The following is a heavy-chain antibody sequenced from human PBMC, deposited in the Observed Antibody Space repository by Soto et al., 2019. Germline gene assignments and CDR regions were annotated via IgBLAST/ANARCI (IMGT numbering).Heavy chain of an antibody. Sequence: GGSLRLSCAASGFTFSSYAMSWVRQAPGKGLEWVSAISGSGGSTYYADSVKGRFTISRDNSKNTLYLQMNSLRAEDTAVYYCAKDDYSNYYYGMDVWGQGTTVTVSS. CDR2: ISGSGGST. V-gene: IGHV3-23*01. CDR1: GFTFSSYA. J-gene: IGHJ6*02. D-gene: IGHD4-4*01. CDR3: AKDDYSNYYYGMDV.